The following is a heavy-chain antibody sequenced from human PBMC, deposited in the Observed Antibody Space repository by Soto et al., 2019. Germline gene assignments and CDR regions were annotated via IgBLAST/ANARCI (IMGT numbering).Heavy chain of an antibody. D-gene: IGHD2-2*01. CDR3: ARDCCTATSGYWKYFDN. V-gene: IGHV1-18*01. CDR1: GYSFTSYG. J-gene: IGHJ4*02. CDR2: ISGYNSDT. Sequence: QVQLVQSGAEVKKPGASVKVSCKASGYSFTSYGISWVRQAPGQGLEWMGWISGYNSDTKYDQKFEGRVTMTTDTSTSTFYMELRTLRSDDTAVYYCARDCCTATSGYWKYFDNWGQGTLVTVSS.